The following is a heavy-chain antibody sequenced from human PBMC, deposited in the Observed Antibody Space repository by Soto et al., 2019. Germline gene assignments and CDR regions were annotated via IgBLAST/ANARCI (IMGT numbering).Heavy chain of an antibody. Sequence: GASVKVSCKASGYTFTSYGISWVRQAPGQGLEWMGWISAYNGNTNYAQKLQGRVTMTTDTSTSTAYMELRSLRSDDTAVYYCARDLPPYYYYGMDVWGQGTTVTVSS. V-gene: IGHV1-18*01. J-gene: IGHJ6*02. CDR2: ISAYNGNT. CDR3: ARDLPPYYYYGMDV. CDR1: GYTFTSYG.